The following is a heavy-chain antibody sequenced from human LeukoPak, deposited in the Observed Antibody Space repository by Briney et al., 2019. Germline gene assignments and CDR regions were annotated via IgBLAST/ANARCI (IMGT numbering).Heavy chain of an antibody. D-gene: IGHD1-26*01. CDR1: GFTFSNYA. J-gene: IGHJ4*02. Sequence: GGSLRLSCAASGFTFSNYAMNWVRQAPGKGLEWVSLISGSTGSTYYADSVKGRFSISRDNSKNTLYLQMNSLRAEDTAVYFCAKSQDGGRLFHFDYWGQGTLVTVSS. V-gene: IGHV3-23*01. CDR3: AKSQDGGRLFHFDY. CDR2: ISGSTGST.